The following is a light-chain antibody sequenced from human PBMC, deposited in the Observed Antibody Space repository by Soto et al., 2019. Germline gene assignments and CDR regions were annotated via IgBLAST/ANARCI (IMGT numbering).Light chain of an antibody. J-gene: IGLJ3*02. CDR1: SSNIGSDF. V-gene: IGLV1-51*02. CDR3: AAWDTSLSGGV. CDR2: ENN. Sequence: QSVLTQPRSVSAAPGQKVTISCSGSSSNIGSDFVSWYQQLPGTAPQLLIYENNKRPSGIPDRFSGSKSATSATLGITGLQTGDEAAYYCAAWDTSLSGGVFGGGTKLTVL.